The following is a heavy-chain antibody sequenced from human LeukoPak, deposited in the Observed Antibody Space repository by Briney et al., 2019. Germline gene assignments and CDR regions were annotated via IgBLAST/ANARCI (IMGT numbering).Heavy chain of an antibody. CDR1: GGSISSHY. CDR2: IYYSGTT. CDR3: ARDQGTLWFDP. J-gene: IGHJ5*02. D-gene: IGHD3-10*01. V-gene: IGHV4-59*11. Sequence: SETLSLTCTVSGGSISSHYWTWVRQTPGKGLEWIGYIYYSGTTDYNPSLKSRVTISVDTSKNQFSLELSSVTAADTALYFCARDQGTLWFDPWGQGTLVTVSS.